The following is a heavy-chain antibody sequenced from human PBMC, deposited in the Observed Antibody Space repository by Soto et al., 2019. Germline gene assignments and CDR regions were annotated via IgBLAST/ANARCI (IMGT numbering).Heavy chain of an antibody. D-gene: IGHD3-3*01. Sequence: QLQLQESGPGLVKPSETLSLTCTVSGGSISSSSYYWGWIRQPPGKGLEWIGSIYYSGSTYYNPSLKSRVTISVDTSKNQFSLKLSSVTAADTAVYYCARGRPRDFWSASYEYFHHWGQGTLVTVSS. J-gene: IGHJ1*01. CDR1: GGSISSSSYY. CDR3: ARGRPRDFWSASYEYFHH. V-gene: IGHV4-39*01. CDR2: IYYSGST.